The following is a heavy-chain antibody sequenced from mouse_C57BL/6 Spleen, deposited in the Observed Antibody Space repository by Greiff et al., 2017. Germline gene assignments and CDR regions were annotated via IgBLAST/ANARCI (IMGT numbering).Heavy chain of an antibody. CDR3: ARENYSNSYFDD. CDR2: IYPGSGST. CDR1: GYTFTSYW. J-gene: IGHJ2*01. V-gene: IGHV1-55*01. Sequence: QVQLQQPGAELVKPGASVKMSCKASGYTFTSYWLTWVKPRPGQGLEWIGDIYPGSGSTNYNEKFKSKATLTVDTSSSTAYMQLSSLTSEDSAVYYCARENYSNSYFDDWGQGTTLTVSS. D-gene: IGHD2-5*01.